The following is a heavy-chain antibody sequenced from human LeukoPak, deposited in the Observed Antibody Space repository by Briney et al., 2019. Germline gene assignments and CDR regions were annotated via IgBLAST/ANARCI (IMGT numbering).Heavy chain of an antibody. J-gene: IGHJ4*02. Sequence: PSETLSLTCDVSGYSISSGSYSGWIRQPPGKGLEWIGSIYHSGSTYYTPSLKSRVTISLDTSKNQFSLKVTSVTAADTATYCAAKRAYTFWFADWGQGTLVTVSS. D-gene: IGHD3-3*01. V-gene: IGHV4-38-2*01. CDR3: AKRAYTFWFAD. CDR1: GYSISSGSY. CDR2: IYHSGST.